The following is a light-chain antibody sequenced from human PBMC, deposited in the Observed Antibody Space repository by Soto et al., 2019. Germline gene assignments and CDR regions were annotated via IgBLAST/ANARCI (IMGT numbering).Light chain of an antibody. CDR3: LLYYGGVYV. J-gene: IGLJ1*01. V-gene: IGLV7-43*01. CDR2: STT. CDR1: TGAVTSDNY. Sequence: QTVVTQEPSLTVSPGGTVTLTFSSSTGAVTSDNYPNWFQLKPGQAPKSVIYSTTNKHSWTPARFSGSLLGGKAALTLSGVQPEDEAEYYCLLYYGGVYVFGSGTKLTVL.